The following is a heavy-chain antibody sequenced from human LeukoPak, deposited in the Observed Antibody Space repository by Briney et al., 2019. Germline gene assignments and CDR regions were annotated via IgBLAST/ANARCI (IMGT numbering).Heavy chain of an antibody. V-gene: IGHV1-2*02. D-gene: IGHD3-22*01. CDR2: INPNSGGT. CDR3: ARVWGYYYDSNGYSDFDY. Sequence: ASVKVSCKASGYTFTGYYMHWVRQAPGQGLEWMGWINPNSGGTNYAQKFQGRVTMTRDTSISTAYMELSRLRSDDTAVYYCARVWGYYYDSNGYSDFDYWGQGTLVTVSS. CDR1: GYTFTGYY. J-gene: IGHJ4*02.